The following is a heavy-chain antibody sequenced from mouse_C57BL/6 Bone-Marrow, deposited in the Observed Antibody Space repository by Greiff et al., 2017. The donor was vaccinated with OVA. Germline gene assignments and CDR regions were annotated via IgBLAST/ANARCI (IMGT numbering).Heavy chain of an antibody. J-gene: IGHJ2*01. Sequence: QVTLKESGPELVKPGASVKISCKASGYAFSSSWMNWVKQRPGTGLEWIGRIYPGDGDTNYNGKFKGKATLTADKSSSTAYMQLSSLTSEDSAVYFCARSWDYDDYWGQGTTLTVSS. V-gene: IGHV1-82*01. CDR1: GYAFSSSW. D-gene: IGHD2-4*01. CDR3: ARSWDYDDY. CDR2: IYPGDGDT.